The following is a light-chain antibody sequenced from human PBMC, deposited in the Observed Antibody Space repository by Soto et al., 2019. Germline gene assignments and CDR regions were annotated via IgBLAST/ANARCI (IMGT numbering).Light chain of an antibody. J-gene: IGKJ2*01. Sequence: EIMMTQSPATLSVSPGERATLSFWSSQSISSNLAWYQHKRGQAPRLLFYGASTRTTGVPARFSGSGSGTGFTLTISSLQSEDFAIYYCQQYNNWPYNFGQGTKLEIK. CDR3: QQYNNWPYN. CDR1: QSISSN. V-gene: IGKV3-15*01. CDR2: GAS.